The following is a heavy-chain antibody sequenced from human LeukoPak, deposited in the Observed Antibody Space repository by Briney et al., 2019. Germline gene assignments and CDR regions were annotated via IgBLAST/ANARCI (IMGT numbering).Heavy chain of an antibody. Sequence: SSETLSLTCTVSGGSISSYYWSWIRPPAGKGLEWIGRIYTSGSTNYNPSLKSRVTMSVDTSKNQFSLKLSSVTAADTAVYYCARPPSHYYYGMDVWGQGTTVIVSS. CDR2: IYTSGST. J-gene: IGHJ6*02. CDR3: ARPPSHYYYGMDV. CDR1: GGSISSYY. V-gene: IGHV4-4*07.